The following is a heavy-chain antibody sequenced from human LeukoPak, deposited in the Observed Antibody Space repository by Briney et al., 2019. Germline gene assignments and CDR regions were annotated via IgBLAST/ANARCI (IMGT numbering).Heavy chain of an antibody. CDR2: ISYDGSNK. CDR3: AKDVRSSWYVQDYYYGMDV. Sequence: GGSLRLSCAASGFTFSSYGMHWVRQAPGKGLEWVAVISYDGSNKYYADSVKGRFTISRDNSKNTLYLQMNSLRAEDTAVYYCAKDVRSSWYVQDYYYGMDVWGQGTTVTVSS. V-gene: IGHV3-30*18. CDR1: GFTFSSYG. D-gene: IGHD6-13*01. J-gene: IGHJ6*02.